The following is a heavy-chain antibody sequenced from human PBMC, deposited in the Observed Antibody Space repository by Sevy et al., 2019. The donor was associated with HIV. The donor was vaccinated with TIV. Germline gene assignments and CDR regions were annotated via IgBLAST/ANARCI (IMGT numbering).Heavy chain of an antibody. J-gene: IGHJ1*01. D-gene: IGHD5-12*01. CDR2: IYYSGST. CDR3: ARLGGYSCYDRRSPNFQH. V-gene: IGHV4-39*01. Sequence: SETLSLTCTVSGGSISSSSYYWGWIRQPPGKGLEWIGSIYYSGSTYYNPSLKSRVTISVDTSKNQFSLKLSSVTAADTAVYYCARLGGYSCYDRRSPNFQHWGQGTLVTVSS. CDR1: GGSISSSSYY.